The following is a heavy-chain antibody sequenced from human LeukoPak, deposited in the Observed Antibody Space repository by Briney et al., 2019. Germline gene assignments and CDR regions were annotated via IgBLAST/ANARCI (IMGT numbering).Heavy chain of an antibody. V-gene: IGHV3-21*01. CDR1: GFTFSSYS. CDR2: ISSSSSYI. CDR3: ARDVCSSTSCYAFDY. J-gene: IGHJ4*02. D-gene: IGHD2-2*01. Sequence: GGSLRLSCAASGFTFSSYSMNWVRQAPGKGLEWVSSISSSSSYIYYADSVKGRFTISRDNAKNSLYLQMNSLRAEDTAVYYCARDVCSSTSCYAFDYWGQGTLVTASS.